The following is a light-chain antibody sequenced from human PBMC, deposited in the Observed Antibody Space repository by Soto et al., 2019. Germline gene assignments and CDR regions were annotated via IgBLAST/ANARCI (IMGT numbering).Light chain of an antibody. J-gene: IGKJ4*01. V-gene: IGKV3-11*01. CDR2: DAS. CDR1: QSVSNY. CDR3: QQRYNWLLT. Sequence: EIVLTQSPDTLSLSPGERANLSCRACQSVSNYLAWYQQKPGPTPRLFIYDASNRATGIPARFSGSGSGTDFALTTSSLEPEDFAVYYCQQRYNWLLTFGGGTKVEIK.